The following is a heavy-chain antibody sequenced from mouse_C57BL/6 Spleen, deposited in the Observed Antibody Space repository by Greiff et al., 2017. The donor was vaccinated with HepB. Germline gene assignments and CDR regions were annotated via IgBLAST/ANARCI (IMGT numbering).Heavy chain of an antibody. Sequence: VQLKESGPGLAKPSQTLSLTCSVTGYSITSDYWNWIRKFPGNKLEYMGYISYSGSTYYNPSLKSRISITRDTSKNQYYLQLKSVTTEDTATYYCARYSGSSFSWYFDVWGTGTTVTVSS. V-gene: IGHV3-8*01. J-gene: IGHJ1*03. CDR3: ARYSGSSFSWYFDV. CDR1: GYSITSDY. CDR2: ISYSGST. D-gene: IGHD1-1*01.